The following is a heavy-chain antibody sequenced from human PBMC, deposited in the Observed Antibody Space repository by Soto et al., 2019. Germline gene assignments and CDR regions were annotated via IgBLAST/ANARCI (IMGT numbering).Heavy chain of an antibody. V-gene: IGHV3-9*01. CDR1: GFTFDDYA. J-gene: IGHJ6*03. D-gene: IGHD4-17*01. CDR2: ISWNSGSI. CDR3: AKDMDGDYVSYYYMDV. Sequence: EVQLVESGGGLVQPGRSLRLSCAASGFTFDDYAMHWVRQAPGKGLEWVSGISWNSGSIGYADSVKGRFTISRDNAKNSLYLQMNGLRAEDTALCYCAKDMDGDYVSYYYMDVWGKGTTVTVSS.